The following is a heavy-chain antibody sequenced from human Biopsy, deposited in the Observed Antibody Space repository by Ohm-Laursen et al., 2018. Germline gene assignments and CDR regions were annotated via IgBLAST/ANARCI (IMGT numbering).Heavy chain of an antibody. V-gene: IGHV3-33*06. Sequence: SLRLSCTASGFSFSDYGMHWVRQAPGRGLEWVAVIWYDGTNKYYAESVEGRFTISRDNSRNMVYLQMGSLTVEDTAVYYCAKVHDSGYYYYSMDVWGQGTTVTVSS. CDR2: IWYDGTNK. CDR1: GFSFSDYG. D-gene: IGHD3-16*01. J-gene: IGHJ6*02. CDR3: AKVHDSGYYYYSMDV.